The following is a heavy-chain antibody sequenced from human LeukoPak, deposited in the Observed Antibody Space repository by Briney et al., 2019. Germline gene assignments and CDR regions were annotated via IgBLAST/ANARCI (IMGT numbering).Heavy chain of an antibody. CDR3: SSRTWVGAGYYAFDI. Sequence: QSGGSLRLSCAASGFTFSNHAVSWVRQAPGKGLEWVSARGSDGTPYYTDSLKGRFTISGDNSKNTVYLQLSSLRLEDTAVYYCSSRTWVGAGYYAFDIWGQGTMVTLSS. CDR2: RGSDGTP. J-gene: IGHJ3*02. V-gene: IGHV3-23*01. D-gene: IGHD1-26*01. CDR1: GFTFSNHA.